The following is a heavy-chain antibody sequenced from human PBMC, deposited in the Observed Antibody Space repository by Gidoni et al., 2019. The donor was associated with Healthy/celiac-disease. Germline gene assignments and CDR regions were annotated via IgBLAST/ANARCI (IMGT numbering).Heavy chain of an antibody. D-gene: IGHD2-2*01. V-gene: IGHV3-33*01. Sequence: QVQLVESGGGVVQPGRSLRLSCAASGFTFSSYGMHWVRQASGKGLEGVAVMWYDGSNKYYADSVKGRFTISRDNSKNTLYLQMNSLRAEDTAVYYCARATEDIVVVPAAMGGYYYGMDVWGQGTTVTVSS. CDR2: MWYDGSNK. CDR3: ARATEDIVVVPAAMGGYYYGMDV. CDR1: GFTFSSYG. J-gene: IGHJ6*02.